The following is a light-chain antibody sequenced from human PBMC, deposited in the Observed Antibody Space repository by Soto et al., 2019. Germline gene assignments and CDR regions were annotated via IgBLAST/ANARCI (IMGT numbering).Light chain of an antibody. CDR2: AAS. CDR3: HQFGSSSST. CDR1: QSVGSNY. J-gene: IGKJ5*01. V-gene: IGKV3-20*01. Sequence: EVVLTQSRGTLSLSPGERATLSCRASQSVGSNYFAWYQQKPGQAPRLLIYAASSRATGIADRFSGSGSGTDFILTISRLEPEDSAVYYCHQFGSSSSTFGQGTRLEIK.